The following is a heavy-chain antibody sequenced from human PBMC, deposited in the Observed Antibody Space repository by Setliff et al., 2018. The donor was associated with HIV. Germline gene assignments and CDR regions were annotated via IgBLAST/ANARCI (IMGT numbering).Heavy chain of an antibody. J-gene: IGHJ4*02. CDR1: GHTFNNYG. V-gene: IGHV1-18*01. CDR3: ARGKTWLRFLDY. CDR2: INTHSGYT. D-gene: IGHD5-12*01. Sequence: ASVKVSCKASGHTFNNYGISWVRQAPGQGLEWMGWINTHSGYTNYAQNAQGRVTVTMDTSTSTAYMELRSLKSDDTAVYYCARGKTWLRFLDYWGQGTLVTVSS.